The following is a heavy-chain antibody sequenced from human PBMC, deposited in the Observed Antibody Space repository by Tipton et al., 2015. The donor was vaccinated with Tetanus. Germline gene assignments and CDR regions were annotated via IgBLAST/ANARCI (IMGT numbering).Heavy chain of an antibody. V-gene: IGHV3-23*01. D-gene: IGHD6-6*01. Sequence: SLRLSCAASGFTFRSYAMNWVRQAPGKGLEWVSTISGGGGNTYYADSVKGRFTISRDNAKNTVSLQMNSLRAEDTAVYYCARGKYSPSAMDYWGQGTLVTVSS. CDR1: GFTFRSYA. CDR2: ISGGGGNT. J-gene: IGHJ4*02. CDR3: ARGKYSPSAMDY.